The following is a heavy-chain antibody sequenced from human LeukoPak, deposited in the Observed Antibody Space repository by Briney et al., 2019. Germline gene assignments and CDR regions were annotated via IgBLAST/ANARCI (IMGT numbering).Heavy chain of an antibody. J-gene: IGHJ4*02. CDR2: IYYSGST. Sequence: SETLSLTCTVSGGSISSYYWSWIRQPPGKGPEWIGYIYYSGSTNYNPSLKSRVTISVDTSKNQFSLKLSSVTAADTAVYYCARGRGRPFDYWGRGTLVTVSS. V-gene: IGHV4-59*01. CDR1: GGSISSYY. CDR3: ARGRGRPFDY.